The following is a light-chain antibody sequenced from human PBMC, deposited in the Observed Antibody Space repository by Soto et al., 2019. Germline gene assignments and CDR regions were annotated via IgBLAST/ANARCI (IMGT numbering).Light chain of an antibody. CDR2: EVS. V-gene: IGLV2-8*01. Sequence: QSALTQPPSASGSPGQSVTISCTGTRSDVGGYNYVSWYQQHPGKAPKFMIFEVSRRPSGVPDRFSGSKSGNTASLTVSGLQADDEAEYYGSSDAGSNNPVGFGGGTKLTVL. J-gene: IGLJ2*01. CDR3: SSDAGSNNPVG. CDR1: RSDVGGYNY.